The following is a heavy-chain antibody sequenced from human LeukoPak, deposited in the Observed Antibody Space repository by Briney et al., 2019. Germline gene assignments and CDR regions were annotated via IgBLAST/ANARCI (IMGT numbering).Heavy chain of an antibody. Sequence: GRSLRLSCAASGFTFSSYAMHWVRQAPGKGLEWVAVISYDGSNKYYADSVKGRFTISRDNSKNTLYLQMNSLRAEDTAVYYCARSYCSGGSCYWVPYYYYMDVWGKGTTVTVSS. V-gene: IGHV3-30*04. J-gene: IGHJ6*03. CDR1: GFTFSSYA. CDR3: ARSYCSGGSCYWVPYYYYMDV. CDR2: ISYDGSNK. D-gene: IGHD2-15*01.